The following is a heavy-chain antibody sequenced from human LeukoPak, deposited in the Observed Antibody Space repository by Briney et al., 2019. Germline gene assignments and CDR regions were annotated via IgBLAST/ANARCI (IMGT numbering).Heavy chain of an antibody. CDR1: GGSISSSSYY. J-gene: IGHJ4*02. CDR2: IYYSGST. V-gene: IGHV4-61*01. D-gene: IGHD2-15*01. CDR3: ARVAREGGRRYFDY. Sequence: PSETLSLTCTVSGGSISSSSYYWSWIRRPPGKGLEWIGYIYYSGSTNYNPSLKSRVTISVDTSKNQFSLKLSSVTAADTAVYYCARVAREGGRRYFDYWGQGTLVTVSS.